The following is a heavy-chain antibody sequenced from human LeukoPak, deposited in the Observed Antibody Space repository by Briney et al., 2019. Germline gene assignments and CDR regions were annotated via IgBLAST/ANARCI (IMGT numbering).Heavy chain of an antibody. D-gene: IGHD3-10*01. Sequence: TGGSLRFSCAASGFTFSRYCMHWVRQAPGKGLVWVSRINVDGSGTNYADSVKGRFTISRDNAKKTLYLQVNSLRADDATVYFCARDIGAPDDYWGQGTLVTVSS. CDR2: INVDGSGT. CDR3: ARDIGAPDDY. V-gene: IGHV3-74*01. J-gene: IGHJ4*02. CDR1: GFTFSRYC.